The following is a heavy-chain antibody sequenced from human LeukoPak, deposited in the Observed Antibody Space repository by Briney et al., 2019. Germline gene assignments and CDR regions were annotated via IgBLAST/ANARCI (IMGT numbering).Heavy chain of an antibody. CDR3: ARDPSASVNLDY. D-gene: IGHD6-6*01. CDR1: GLTVSIYS. V-gene: IGHV3-21*01. J-gene: IGHJ4*02. Sequence: PGVSLRLACAASGLTVSIYSMNWVRQPPGKGLEWVSSISSSSSYIYYADSVKGRSTISRDNAKNSLYLQMNSLRAEDTAVYYCARDPSASVNLDYWGQGTLVTVSS. CDR2: ISSSSSYI.